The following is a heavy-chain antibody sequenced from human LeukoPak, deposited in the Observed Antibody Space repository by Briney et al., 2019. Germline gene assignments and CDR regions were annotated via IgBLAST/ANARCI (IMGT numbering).Heavy chain of an antibody. J-gene: IGHJ3*02. CDR2: SDPEDGET. D-gene: IGHD4-17*01. Sequence: ASVKVSCKVSGYTLTELSMHWVRQAPGKGLEWMGGSDPEDGETIYAQKFQGRVTMTEDTSTDTAYMELSSLRSEDTAVYYCATPARGTVTTGRAFDIWGQGTMVTVSS. CDR3: ATPARGTVTTGRAFDI. CDR1: GYTLTELS. V-gene: IGHV1-24*01.